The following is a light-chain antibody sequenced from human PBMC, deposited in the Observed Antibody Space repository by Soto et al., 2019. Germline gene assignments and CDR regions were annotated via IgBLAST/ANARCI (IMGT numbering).Light chain of an antibody. CDR3: QSYDSSLGGSKGV. Sequence: QAVLTQPPSMSGAPGQRVTISFTWSSSDIGAGYDVHWYQQFPGTAPKLLIYSNINRPSGVPDRFSGSKSGTSASLAITGLQAEDEADYYCQSYDSSLGGSKGVFGGGTKLTVL. V-gene: IGLV1-40*01. CDR1: SSDIGAGYD. J-gene: IGLJ3*02. CDR2: SNI.